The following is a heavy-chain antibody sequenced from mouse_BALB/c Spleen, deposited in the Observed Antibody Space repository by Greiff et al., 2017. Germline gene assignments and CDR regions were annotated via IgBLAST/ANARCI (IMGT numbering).Heavy chain of an antibody. V-gene: IGHV5-4*02. Sequence: EVMLVESGGGLVKPGGSLKLSCAASGFTFSDYYMYWVRQTPEKRLEWVATISDGGSYTYYPDSVKGRFTISRDNAKNNLYLQMSSLKSEDTAMYYCARHRPMDYWGQGTSVTVSS. J-gene: IGHJ4*01. CDR2: ISDGGSYT. CDR3: ARHRPMDY. D-gene: IGHD2-14*01. CDR1: GFTFSDYY.